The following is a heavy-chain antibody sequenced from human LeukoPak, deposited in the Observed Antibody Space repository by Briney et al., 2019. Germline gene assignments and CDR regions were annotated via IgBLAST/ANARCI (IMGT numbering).Heavy chain of an antibody. CDR2: MDEYGSDI. D-gene: IGHD2-2*01. Sequence: PGGSLRLSCVVSGFDFSGFSMSWVRQAPGKGLEWVAIMDEYGSDIFYVESVKGRFIISRANARNSLYLQMNNLRAEDTAVYYCARPRGCGSARCNNFDYWGQGTLVTASS. V-gene: IGHV3-7*01. CDR3: ARPRGCGSARCNNFDY. J-gene: IGHJ4*02. CDR1: GFDFSGFS.